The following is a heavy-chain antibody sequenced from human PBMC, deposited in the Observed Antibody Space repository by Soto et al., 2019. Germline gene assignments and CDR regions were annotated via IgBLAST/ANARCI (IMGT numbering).Heavy chain of an antibody. CDR3: AKKTWLQLWLPLDY. Sequence: LRLSCAASGFTFSSYAMSWVRQAPGKGLEWVSAISGSGGSTYYADSVKGRFTISRDNSKNTLYLQMNSLRAEDTAVYYCAKKTWLQLWLPLDYWGQGTLVTVSS. CDR1: GFTFSSYA. CDR2: ISGSGGST. D-gene: IGHD5-18*01. J-gene: IGHJ4*02. V-gene: IGHV3-23*01.